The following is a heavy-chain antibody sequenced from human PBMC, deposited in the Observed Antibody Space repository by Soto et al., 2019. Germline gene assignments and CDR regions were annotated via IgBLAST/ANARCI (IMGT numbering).Heavy chain of an antibody. J-gene: IGHJ6*03. V-gene: IGHV4-34*01. Sequence: AESLSLTCAVYGGSLNDYFWSWIRQPPGKGLEWIGEINHRGTTNYIPSLKRRVTVSVDTSKNQFSLKLTSVTAADTAFYYCAGGGLIVVATPRLIDVLGKRTTVTVSS. CDR1: GGSLNDYF. CDR3: AGGGLIVVATPRLIDV. CDR2: INHRGTT. D-gene: IGHD3-22*01.